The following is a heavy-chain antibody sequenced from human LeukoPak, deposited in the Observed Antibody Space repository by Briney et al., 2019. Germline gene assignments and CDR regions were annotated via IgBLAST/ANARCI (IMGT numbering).Heavy chain of an antibody. V-gene: IGHV4-34*01. J-gene: IGHJ4*02. CDR2: INDSERT. CDR1: GASVGGYY. CDR3: ARGQQLVPYFDY. Sequence: PSETLSLTCAVEGASVGGYYWSWLRQPPGKGREWSGEINDSERTNYNPSLKSRVTISVDTSRNPSSLKLSSVTAADTAVYYCARGQQLVPYFDYWGQGTLATVPS. D-gene: IGHD6-13*01.